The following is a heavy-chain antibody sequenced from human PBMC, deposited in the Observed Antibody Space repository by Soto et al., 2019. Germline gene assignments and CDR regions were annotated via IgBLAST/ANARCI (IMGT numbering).Heavy chain of an antibody. V-gene: IGHV3-48*03. D-gene: IGHD6-19*01. J-gene: IGHJ5*02. CDR1: GFTFSSYE. Sequence: GGSLRLSCAASGFTFSSYEMNWVRQAPGKGLEWVSYISSSGSTIYYADSVKGRFTISRDNAKNSLYLQMNSLRAEDTAVYYCASVLVAGTDWFDPWDQGTLVTVSS. CDR3: ASVLVAGTDWFDP. CDR2: ISSSGSTI.